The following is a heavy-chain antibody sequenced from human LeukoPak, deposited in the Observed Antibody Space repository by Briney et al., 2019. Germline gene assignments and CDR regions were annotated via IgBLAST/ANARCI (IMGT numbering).Heavy chain of an antibody. D-gene: IGHD6-19*01. V-gene: IGHV3-30*04. Sequence: GGSLRLSCAASGFRFSLYPMHWVRQAPGKGLEWVAFISYDGSNDYYADSMKGRFTISRDNSKNTLYLQMNSLRAEDTAVYYCAKDLKAVAGKLLFDYWGQGTLVTVSS. CDR3: AKDLKAVAGKLLFDY. CDR2: ISYDGSND. J-gene: IGHJ4*02. CDR1: GFRFSLYP.